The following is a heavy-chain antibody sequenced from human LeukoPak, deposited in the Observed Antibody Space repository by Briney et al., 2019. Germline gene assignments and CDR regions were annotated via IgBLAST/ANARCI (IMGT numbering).Heavy chain of an antibody. CDR1: GFNFRNYW. Sequence: GGSLRLSCASSGFNFRNYWMRWVPQTPGKGLEWVPHIHQDGSEKYYVDSVKGRFTISRDNAKNSLYLQMNSLRAEDTAVYYCARDQINSSGNKPPFDYWGRGTLVTVSS. D-gene: IGHD1-26*01. CDR2: IHQDGSEK. CDR3: ARDQINSSGNKPPFDY. V-gene: IGHV3-7*01. J-gene: IGHJ4*02.